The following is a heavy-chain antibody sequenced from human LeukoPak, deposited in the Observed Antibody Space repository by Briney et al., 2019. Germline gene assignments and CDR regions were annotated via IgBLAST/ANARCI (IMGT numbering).Heavy chain of an antibody. V-gene: IGHV3-23*01. CDR2: ISGSGDNT. Sequence: GGSLRLSCAASGFTFSRNAMNWVRQAPGQGLERVSGISGSGDNTYYADSVRGRFTISRDNSKNTLYLQMNSLRAEDTAVYYCAYCSGGDCYAGLDYWGQGTLVTVSS. D-gene: IGHD2-15*01. CDR3: AYCSGGDCYAGLDY. J-gene: IGHJ4*02. CDR1: GFTFSRNA.